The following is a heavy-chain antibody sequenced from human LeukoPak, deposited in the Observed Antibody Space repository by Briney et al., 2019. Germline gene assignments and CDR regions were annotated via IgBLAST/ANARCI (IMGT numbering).Heavy chain of an antibody. J-gene: IGHJ5*02. V-gene: IGHV1-8*01. D-gene: IGHD1-1*01. CDR2: MDPNSGNT. Sequence: GASVKVSCKASGYTFTSYDINWVRQATGQGLEWMGWMDPNSGNTGYAQKFQGRVTMTRNTSISAAYMELSSLRSEDTAVYYCAXXXWATGTTWFDPWGQGTLVTVSS. CDR1: GYTFTSYD. CDR3: AXXXWATGTTWFDP.